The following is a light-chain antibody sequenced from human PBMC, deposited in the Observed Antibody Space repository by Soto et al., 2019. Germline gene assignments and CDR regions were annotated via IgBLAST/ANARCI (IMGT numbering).Light chain of an antibody. CDR1: QDISNY. CDR3: QQYNTYS. Sequence: DIQMTQSPSSLSASVGDRVTITCQASQDISNYLNWYQQKPGKAPKLLIYDASNLETGVPSRFSGSGSGTDFTFTISSLQPEDIATYYCQQYNTYSFGQGTKLEIK. CDR2: DAS. J-gene: IGKJ2*01. V-gene: IGKV1-33*01.